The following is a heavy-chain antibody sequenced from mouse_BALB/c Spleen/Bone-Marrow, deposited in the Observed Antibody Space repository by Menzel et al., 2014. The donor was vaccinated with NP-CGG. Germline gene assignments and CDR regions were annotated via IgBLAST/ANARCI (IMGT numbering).Heavy chain of an antibody. CDR1: GYSFTGYY. D-gene: IGHD2-1*01. CDR3: AEGGYGNVFDY. Sequence: EVQLQQSGPELVKPGASVKISCKASGYSFTGYYMHWVKQSHVKSLEWIGRINPYNGATSYNQNFKDKASLTVDKSSSTAYMELHSLTSEDSAVYHCAEGGYGNVFDYWGQGTTLTVSS. J-gene: IGHJ2*01. V-gene: IGHV1-31*01. CDR2: INPYNGAT.